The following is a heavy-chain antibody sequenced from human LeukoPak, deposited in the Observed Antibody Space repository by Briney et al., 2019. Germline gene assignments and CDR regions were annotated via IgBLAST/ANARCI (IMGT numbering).Heavy chain of an antibody. CDR2: VYNSGST. D-gene: IGHD3-22*01. J-gene: IGHJ6*03. V-gene: IGHV4-39*07. Sequence: SETLSLTCTVSGGSISSANYYWGWIRQPPGKGLEWIGSVYNSGSTYYNPSLKSRVTISVDTSKNQFSLKLSSVTAADTAVYYCARDGGHYYDSSGYFYYMDVWGKGTTVTISS. CDR1: GGSISSANYY. CDR3: ARDGGHYYDSSGYFYYMDV.